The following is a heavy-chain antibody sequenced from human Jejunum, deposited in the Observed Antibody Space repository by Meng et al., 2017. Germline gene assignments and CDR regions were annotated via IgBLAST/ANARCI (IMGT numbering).Heavy chain of an antibody. CDR2: IYHSGRT. J-gene: IGHJ4*02. CDR3: ARGVGDIRVGFDY. D-gene: IGHD5-12*01. V-gene: IGHV4-4*02. Sequence: VPLQESGPGLWKPSGARSPTSEFSGTSTSSTNWWDWLRQPPGKGLEWIGEIYHSGRTNFNPFLESRVTISVDESKNQFSLTLNSVTAADTAVYYCARGVGDIRVGFDYWGQGILVTVSS. CDR1: GTSTSSTNW.